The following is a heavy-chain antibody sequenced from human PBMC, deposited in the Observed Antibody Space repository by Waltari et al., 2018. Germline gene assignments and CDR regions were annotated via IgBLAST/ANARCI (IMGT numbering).Heavy chain of an antibody. CDR3: AKDSSSWFIRYFDY. CDR1: GFTFDDYA. V-gene: IGHV3-9*01. D-gene: IGHD6-13*01. J-gene: IGHJ4*02. Sequence: EVQLVESGGGLVQPGRSLRLSCAASGFTFDDYAMHWVRQAPGKGLEWVSGISWNSGSIGYADSVKGRFTISRDNAKNSLYLQMNSLRAEDTALYYCAKDSSSWFIRYFDYWGQGTLVTVSS. CDR2: ISWNSGSI.